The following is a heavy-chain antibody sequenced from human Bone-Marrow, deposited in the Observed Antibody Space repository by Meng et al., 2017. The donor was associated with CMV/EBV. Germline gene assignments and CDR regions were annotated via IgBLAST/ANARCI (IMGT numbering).Heavy chain of an antibody. J-gene: IGHJ5*01. Sequence: GESLKISCAASGFTFSSYSMNWVRQAPGKGLEWVSSISSNSSYIDYADSVKGRLTISRDNAKNLLYRQMNSLRAEDTSVYYCARGPGRTAERPDSSHKPMDPWGQGTPVPVSS. CDR2: ISSNSSYI. CDR3: ARGPGRTAERPDSSHKPMDP. CDR1: GFTFSSYS. V-gene: IGHV3-21*01. D-gene: IGHD5-18*01.